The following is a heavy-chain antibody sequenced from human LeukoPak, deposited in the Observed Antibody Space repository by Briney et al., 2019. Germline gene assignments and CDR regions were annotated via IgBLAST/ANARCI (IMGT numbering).Heavy chain of an antibody. V-gene: IGHV4-34*01. CDR1: GGSFSGYY. CDR2: INHSGST. D-gene: IGHD5-12*01. J-gene: IGHJ3*02. CDR3: SLARSAFDI. Sequence: PSETLSLTCAVYGGSFSGYYWSWIRQPPGKGLEWIGEINHSGSTDYNPSLKSRVTISVDTSKNQFSLKLSSVTAADTAVYFCSLARSAFDIWGQGTMVTVSS.